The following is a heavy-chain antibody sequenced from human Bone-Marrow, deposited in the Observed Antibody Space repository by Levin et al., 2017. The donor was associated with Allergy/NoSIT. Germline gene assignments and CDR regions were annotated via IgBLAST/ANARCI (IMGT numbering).Heavy chain of an antibody. J-gene: IGHJ6*02. V-gene: IGHV3-33*01. CDR2: IWYDGSNK. Sequence: LSLTCAASGFTFSSYGMHWVRQAPGKGLEWVAVIWYDGSNKYYADSVKGRFTISRDNSKNTLYLQMNSLRAEDTAVYYCARATKGGSTVVPTRRGDYYYGMDVWGQGTTVTVSS. CDR1: GFTFSSYG. CDR3: ARATKGGSTVVPTRRGDYYYGMDV. D-gene: IGHD4-23*01.